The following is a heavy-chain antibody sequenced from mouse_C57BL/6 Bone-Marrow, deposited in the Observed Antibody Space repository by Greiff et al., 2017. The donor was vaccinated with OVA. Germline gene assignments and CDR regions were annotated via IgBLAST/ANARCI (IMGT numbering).Heavy chain of an antibody. CDR3: ARSYYDYCYAMDY. V-gene: IGHV1-22*01. Sequence: EVKLQQSGPELVKPGASVKMSCKASGYTFTDYNMHWVQQSHGKSLEWIGYINPNNGGTSYNEKFKGKATLPVNKSSSTAYMELRSLTSEDSAVYNCARSYYDYCYAMDYWGQGTSVTVSS. CDR2: INPNNGGT. CDR1: GYTFTDYN. J-gene: IGHJ4*01. D-gene: IGHD2-4*01.